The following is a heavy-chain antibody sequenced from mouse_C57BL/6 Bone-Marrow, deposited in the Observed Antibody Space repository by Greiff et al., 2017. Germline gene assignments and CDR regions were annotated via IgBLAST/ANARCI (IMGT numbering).Heavy chain of an antibody. CDR3: ARDRDYGNYPWAY. D-gene: IGHD2-1*01. J-gene: IGHJ3*01. Sequence: EVKLMESGGGLVKPGGSLKLSCAASGFTFSSYAMSWVRQTPEKRLAWVATISDGGSYTYYPDNVKGRFTISRDNAKNNLYLQMSHLKSEDTAMYYCARDRDYGNYPWAYWGQGTLVTVSA. CDR2: ISDGGSYT. V-gene: IGHV5-4*01. CDR1: GFTFSSYA.